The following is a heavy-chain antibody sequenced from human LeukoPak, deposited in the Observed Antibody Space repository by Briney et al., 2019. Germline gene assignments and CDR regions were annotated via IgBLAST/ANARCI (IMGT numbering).Heavy chain of an antibody. V-gene: IGHV1-2*02. CDR3: ARDFGDYDLDAFDI. D-gene: IGHD4-17*01. J-gene: IGHJ3*02. CDR1: GYTFTGYY. CDR2: INPNRGGT. Sequence: GASGTVSCMASGYTFTGYYLHWVRQAHGQGLEWMGWINPNRGGTNYAQKFQGRVTTTRDTSISTAYMELSRLRSDDTAVYYCARDFGDYDLDAFDIWGQGTMVTVSS.